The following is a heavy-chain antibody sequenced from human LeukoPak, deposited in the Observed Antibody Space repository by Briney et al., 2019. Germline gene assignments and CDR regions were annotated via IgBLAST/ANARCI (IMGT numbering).Heavy chain of an antibody. CDR1: GFTFSRHP. CDR2: ILYDGSEK. Sequence: GGSLRLSCAASGFTFSRHPMHWVRQAPGKGLEWVAVILYDGSEKYYTESVKGRFTISRDNSKNTLYLQMDSLRTEDTALYYCAKDIGYSYGYPDYWGQGTLVTVSS. V-gene: IGHV3-30*04. J-gene: IGHJ4*02. CDR3: AKDIGYSYGYPDY. D-gene: IGHD5-18*01.